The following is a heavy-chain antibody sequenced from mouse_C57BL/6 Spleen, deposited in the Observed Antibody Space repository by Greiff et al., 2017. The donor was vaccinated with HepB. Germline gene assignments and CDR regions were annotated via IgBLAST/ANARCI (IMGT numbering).Heavy chain of an antibody. Sequence: VQLQQSGPELVKPGASVKIPCKASGYTFTDYNMDWVKQSHGKSLEWIGDINPNNGGTIYNQKFKGKATLTVDKSSSTAYMELRSLTSEDTAVYYCARKEMVTGDAMDYWGQGTSVTVSS. CDR3: ARKEMVTGDAMDY. V-gene: IGHV1-18*01. CDR2: INPNNGGT. CDR1: GYTFTDYN. J-gene: IGHJ4*01. D-gene: IGHD2-2*01.